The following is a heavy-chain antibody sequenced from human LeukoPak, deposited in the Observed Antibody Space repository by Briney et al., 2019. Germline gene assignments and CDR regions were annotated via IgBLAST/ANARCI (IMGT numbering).Heavy chain of an antibody. CDR2: ISYDGSNK. D-gene: IGHD3-10*01. CDR3: AKGAGADYYFDY. CDR1: GFTFSSYG. V-gene: IGHV3-30*18. J-gene: IGHJ4*02. Sequence: PGRSLRLSCAASGFTFSSYGMHWVRQAPGKGLEWVAVISYDGSNKYYADSVKGRFTISRGNSKNTLYLQMNSLRAEDTAVYYCAKGAGADYYFDYWGQGTLVTVSS.